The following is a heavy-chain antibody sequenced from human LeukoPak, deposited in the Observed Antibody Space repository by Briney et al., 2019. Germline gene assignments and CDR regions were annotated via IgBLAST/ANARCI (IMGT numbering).Heavy chain of an antibody. CDR3: ARVARTRPKISSTSHFFDY. J-gene: IGHJ4*02. CDR2: INHSGSA. CDR1: GGSFSGYY. V-gene: IGHV4-34*01. D-gene: IGHD2-2*01. Sequence: PSETLSLTCAVYGGSFSGYYWSWIRQPPGKGLEWIGEINHSGSANYNPSLKSRVTISVDTSKNQFSLKLSSVTAADTAVYYCARVARTRPKISSTSHFFDYWGQGTLVTVSS.